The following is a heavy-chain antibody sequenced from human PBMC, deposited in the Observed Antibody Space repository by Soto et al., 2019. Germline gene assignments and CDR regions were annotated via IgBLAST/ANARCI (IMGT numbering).Heavy chain of an antibody. V-gene: IGHV4-59*08. CDR1: GGSISSYY. Sequence: SETLSLTCTVSGGSISSYYWSWIRQPPGKGLEWIGYIYYSGSTNYNPSLKSRVTISVDTSKNQFSLKLSSVTAADTAVYYCARRRIGGSGSYYEDWFDSWGQGTLVTVSS. D-gene: IGHD1-26*01. J-gene: IGHJ5*01. CDR2: IYYSGST. CDR3: ARRRIGGSGSYYEDWFDS.